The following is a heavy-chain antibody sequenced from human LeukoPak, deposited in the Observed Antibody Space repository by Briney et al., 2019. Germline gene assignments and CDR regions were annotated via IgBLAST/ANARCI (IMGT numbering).Heavy chain of an antibody. Sequence: GRSLRLSCAASGFTFSSYGMHWVRQAPGKGLEWVAVIWYDGSNKCYADSVKGRFTISRDNSKNTLYLQMNSLRAEDTAVYYCARDMFQLLSTPFDYWGQGTLVTVSS. CDR1: GFTFSSYG. J-gene: IGHJ4*02. V-gene: IGHV3-33*01. CDR2: IWYDGSNK. CDR3: ARDMFQLLSTPFDY. D-gene: IGHD2-2*01.